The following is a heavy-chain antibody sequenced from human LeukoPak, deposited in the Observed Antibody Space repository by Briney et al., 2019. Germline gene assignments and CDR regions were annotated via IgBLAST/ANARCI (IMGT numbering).Heavy chain of an antibody. J-gene: IGHJ4*02. CDR2: INHSGST. Sequence: PSETLSLTCAVYGGSFSGYYWSWIRQPPGKGLEWIGEINHSGSTNYNPSLKSRVTISVDTSKNQFSLKLSSVTAADTAVYYCANIVVVPAAIFDYWGQGTLVTVSS. D-gene: IGHD2-2*01. CDR1: GGSFSGYY. CDR3: ANIVVVPAAIFDY. V-gene: IGHV4-34*01.